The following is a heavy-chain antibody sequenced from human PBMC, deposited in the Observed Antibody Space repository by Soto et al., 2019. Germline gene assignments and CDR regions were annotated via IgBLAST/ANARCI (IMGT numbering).Heavy chain of an antibody. J-gene: IGHJ6*02. Sequence: PSETLSLTCAVSGGSFSSYYWNWIRQPPGRGLEWIGEIDHSGSTNYNPSLESRVSISIDTAKNRFSLNVTSVTAADTVVYYCVRGLRYSGMDVWGQGTTVTVSS. CDR2: IDHSGST. CDR1: GGSFSSYY. D-gene: IGHD2-15*01. V-gene: IGHV4-34*01. CDR3: VRGLRYSGMDV.